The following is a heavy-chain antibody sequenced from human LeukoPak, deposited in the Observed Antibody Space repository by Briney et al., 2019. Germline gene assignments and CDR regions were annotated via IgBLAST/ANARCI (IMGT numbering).Heavy chain of an antibody. Sequence: PGGSLRLSCAVSGFAFSSLATHWVRQAPGKGLEWVAFISYDGNNQYYADSVKGRFTISRDNSKNTLYLQMNNLRAEDTAIYYCARVGSRYCSGANCYDGFWGQGTLVSVSS. CDR2: ISYDGNNQ. CDR3: ARVGSRYCSGANCYDGF. D-gene: IGHD2-15*01. V-gene: IGHV3-30-3*01. J-gene: IGHJ4*02. CDR1: GFAFSSLA.